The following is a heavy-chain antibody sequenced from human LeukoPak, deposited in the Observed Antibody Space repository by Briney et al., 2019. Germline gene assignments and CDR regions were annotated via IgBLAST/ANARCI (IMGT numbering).Heavy chain of an antibody. V-gene: IGHV3-64D*06. CDR3: VKGSGHPYNWFDP. CDR1: GFTFSSYA. D-gene: IGHD6-19*01. CDR2: ISSNGGST. Sequence: GGSLRLSCAASGFTFSSYAMHWVRQAPGKGLEYVSAISSNGGSTYYADSVKGRFTISRDNSKNTLYLQMSSLRAEDTAVYYCVKGSGHPYNWFDPWGQGTLVTVSS. J-gene: IGHJ5*02.